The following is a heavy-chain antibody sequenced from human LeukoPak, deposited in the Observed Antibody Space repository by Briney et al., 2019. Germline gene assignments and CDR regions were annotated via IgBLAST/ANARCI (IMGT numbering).Heavy chain of an antibody. CDR2: ISYDGSNK. Sequence: GGSLRLSCAASGFTFSSYNMNWVRQAPGKGLEWVAVISYDGSNKYYADSVKGRFTISRDNSKNTLYLQMNSLRAEDTAVYYCASEKLGIFDYWGQGTLVTVSS. CDR1: GFTFSSYN. V-gene: IGHV3-30-3*01. CDR3: ASEKLGIFDY. J-gene: IGHJ4*02. D-gene: IGHD7-27*01.